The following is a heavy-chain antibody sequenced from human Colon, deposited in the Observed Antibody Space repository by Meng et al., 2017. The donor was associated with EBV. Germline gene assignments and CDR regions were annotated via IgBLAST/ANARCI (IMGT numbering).Heavy chain of an antibody. Sequence: QITRWGAGLLKHSETLSLSCAISGGSFCGYCWSVIRQAPGEGLEWIGEINHSGSTKFTPSLESRVSMSVDTSENQVSLKLTSVTAADTAVYYCARRTTVILRSFDSWGQGTLVSVSS. CDR1: GGSFCGYC. J-gene: IGHJ4*02. CDR3: ARRTTVILRSFDS. V-gene: IGHV4-34*01. D-gene: IGHD4-17*01. CDR2: INHSGST.